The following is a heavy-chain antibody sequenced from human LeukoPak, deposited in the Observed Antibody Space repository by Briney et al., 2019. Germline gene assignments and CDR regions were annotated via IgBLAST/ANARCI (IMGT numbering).Heavy chain of an antibody. Sequence: GGSLRLSCAASGFTFSDYAMHWVRQAPGKELEYVSAISSNGGSIHYANSVKGRFTISRDNSKNSLYLQMNSLRAEDTALYYCAKATSSWHEFDYWGRGTLVTVSS. CDR3: AKATSSWHEFDY. CDR2: ISSNGGSI. J-gene: IGHJ4*02. D-gene: IGHD6-13*01. V-gene: IGHV3-64*01. CDR1: GFTFSDYA.